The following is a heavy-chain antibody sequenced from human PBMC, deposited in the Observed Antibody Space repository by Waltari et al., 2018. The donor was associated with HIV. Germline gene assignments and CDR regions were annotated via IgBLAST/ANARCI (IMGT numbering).Heavy chain of an antibody. V-gene: IGHV4-4*07. CDR3: ARDQTDGSGSYSYYYYYGMDV. J-gene: IGHJ6*02. D-gene: IGHD3-10*01. CDR1: GGSISSYY. Sequence: QVQLQESGPGLVKPSETLSLTCTVSGGSISSYYWSWIRQPAGKGLEWIERIYTSGSTNYNPSLESRVTMSVDTSKNQFSLKLSSVTAADTAVYYCARDQTDGSGSYSYYYYYGMDVWGQGTTVTVSS. CDR2: IYTSGST.